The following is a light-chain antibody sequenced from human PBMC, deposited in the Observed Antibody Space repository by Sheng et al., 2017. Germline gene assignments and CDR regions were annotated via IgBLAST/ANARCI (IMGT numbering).Light chain of an antibody. CDR1: QDISNY. Sequence: DIQMTQSPSSLSASVGDRVTITCQASQDISNYLNWYQQKPGKAPKLLIYDASNLETGVPSRFSGSGSGTDFTFTISSLQPEDIATYYCQQYDNLPPELTFGGGTEGGDQT. J-gene: IGKJ4*01. CDR3: QQYDNLPPELT. V-gene: IGKV1-33*01. CDR2: DAS.